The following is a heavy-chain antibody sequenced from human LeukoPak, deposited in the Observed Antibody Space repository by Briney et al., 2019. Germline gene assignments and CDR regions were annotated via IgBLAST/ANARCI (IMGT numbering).Heavy chain of an antibody. V-gene: IGHV5-51*01. CDR2: VFPGDSVT. Sequence: GEALKISFKCSVYSVTDYWIGWVRQLPVKCLDCIVIVFPGDSVTRYSPSFQGQVTISADKSISTAYLQWSSLKASDTAIYYCVRHREAGSTFCPPDYSGHGTQLPASS. CDR3: VRHREAGSTFCPPDY. CDR1: VYSVTDYW. D-gene: IGHD2-2*01. J-gene: IGHJ4*01.